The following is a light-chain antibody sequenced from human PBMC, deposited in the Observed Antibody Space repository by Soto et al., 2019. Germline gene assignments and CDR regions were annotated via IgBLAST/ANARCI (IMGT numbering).Light chain of an antibody. Sequence: AIQMTQSPSSLSASVGDRVTITCRASQGITDDLNWYQQKPGKAPKLPIYAASSSQSGVPPRFSGSGSGTDFILTITSLQPEDFATYYCQQDHSFPFTFGGGTKVDIK. CDR3: QQDHSFPFT. CDR2: AAS. V-gene: IGKV1-6*02. J-gene: IGKJ4*01. CDR1: QGITDD.